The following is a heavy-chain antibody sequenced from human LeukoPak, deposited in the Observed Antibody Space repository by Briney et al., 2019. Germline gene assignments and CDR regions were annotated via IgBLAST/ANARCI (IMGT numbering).Heavy chain of an antibody. Sequence: SETLSLTCTVSGYSISSGYYWGWIRQPPGKGLEWIGEINHSGSTNYNPPLKSRVTISVDTSKNQFSLKLSSVTAADTAVYYCARSGYYGSGSYYPRNWFDPWGQGTLVTVSS. D-gene: IGHD3-10*01. CDR1: GYSISSGYY. V-gene: IGHV4-38-2*02. CDR2: INHSGST. J-gene: IGHJ5*02. CDR3: ARSGYYGSGSYYPRNWFDP.